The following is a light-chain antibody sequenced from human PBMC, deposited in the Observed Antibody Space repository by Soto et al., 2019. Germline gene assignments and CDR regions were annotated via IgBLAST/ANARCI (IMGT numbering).Light chain of an antibody. CDR1: QSIRSS. J-gene: IGKJ1*01. CDR3: QQSYSSPRT. Sequence: DIQRTQSPSSLSASVAYRATITCLASQSIRSSLNWYQQKPGKAPKLLIYAASSLQSGVPSRFSGSGYGTDFPLTITSLQSEDFAIYYCQQSYSSPRTFGQGTKVDIK. CDR2: AAS. V-gene: IGKV1-39*01.